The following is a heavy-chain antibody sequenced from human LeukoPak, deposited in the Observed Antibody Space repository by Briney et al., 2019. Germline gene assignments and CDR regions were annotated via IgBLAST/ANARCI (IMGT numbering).Heavy chain of an antibody. D-gene: IGHD6-19*01. Sequence: GASVKVSCKASGYTFTGYYMHWVRQAPGQGLEYMGWINPNSGGTNYAQKFRGRVTMTRDTSISTAYMELRRMRYDATVVYYCARARRPLDYSSGWYEDYWGQGTLVTVSS. CDR1: GYTFTGYY. CDR3: ARARRPLDYSSGWYEDY. J-gene: IGHJ4*02. V-gene: IGHV1-2*02. CDR2: INPNSGGT.